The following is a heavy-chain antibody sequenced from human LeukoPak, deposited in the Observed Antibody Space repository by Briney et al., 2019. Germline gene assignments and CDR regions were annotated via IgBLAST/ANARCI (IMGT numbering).Heavy chain of an antibody. D-gene: IGHD2-15*01. Sequence: PGGSLRLSCAASGFVFSNYWMSWVRQAPGRGLEWVANIKHDGSEKYHVDSVKDRFTISRDNAKNSMYLHMNSLRAEDTAMYYCASYCRGGSSCGYWGRGIMVTVSS. CDR3: ASYCRGGSSCGY. CDR1: GFVFSNYW. CDR2: IKHDGSEK. V-gene: IGHV3-7*05. J-gene: IGHJ4*02.